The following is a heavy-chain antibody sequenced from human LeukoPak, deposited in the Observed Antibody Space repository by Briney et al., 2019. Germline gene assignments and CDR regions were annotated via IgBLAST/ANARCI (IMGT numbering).Heavy chain of an antibody. CDR2: IYSGGST. CDR3: ARDKYSSGWATDY. CDR1: GFTVSSNY. D-gene: IGHD6-19*01. Sequence: GGSLRLSCAASGFTVSSNYMSCVRQAPGKGREWDSVIYSGGSTYYADSVKGRFTISRDNSKNTLYLQMNSRRAEDTALYYCARDKYSSGWATDYWGQGTLVTVSS. J-gene: IGHJ4*02. V-gene: IGHV3-53*01.